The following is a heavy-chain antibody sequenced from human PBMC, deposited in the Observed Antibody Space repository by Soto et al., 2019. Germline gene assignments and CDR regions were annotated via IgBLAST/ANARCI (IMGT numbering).Heavy chain of an antibody. CDR2: ISYDGRNK. V-gene: IGHV3-30-3*01. D-gene: IGHD3-22*01. CDR1: GFTFSSYA. CDR3: SADHYDSSGYYYGDY. Sequence: QVQLVESGGGVVQPGRSLRLSCAASGFTFSSYAMHWVRQAPGKGLEWVAVISYDGRNKYYADSVKGRFTISRDNSKNTRYLEMNSLRAEDTAVYYCSADHYDSSGYYYGDYWGQGTLVTVS. J-gene: IGHJ4*02.